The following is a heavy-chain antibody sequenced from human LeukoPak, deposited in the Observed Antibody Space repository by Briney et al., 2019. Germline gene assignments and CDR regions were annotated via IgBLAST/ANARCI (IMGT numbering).Heavy chain of an antibody. V-gene: IGHV3-48*01. Sequence: GGSLRLSCAASGFTFSSYRMNWVRQAPGKGLEWVSYISSSSSTIYYADSVKGRFTISRDNAKNSLYLQMNSLRAEDTAVYYCARLNWDLSDYWGQGTLVTVSS. D-gene: IGHD1-1*01. CDR3: ARLNWDLSDY. CDR1: GFTFSSYR. J-gene: IGHJ4*02. CDR2: ISSSSSTI.